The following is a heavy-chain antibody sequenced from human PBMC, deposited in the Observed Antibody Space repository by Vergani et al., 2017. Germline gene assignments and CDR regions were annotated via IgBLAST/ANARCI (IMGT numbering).Heavy chain of an antibody. J-gene: IGHJ3*02. CDR1: GGSFSGYC. V-gene: IGHV4-34*01. Sequence: QVQLQQWGAGLLKPSETLSLTCAVYGGSFSGYCWSWIRQPPGKGLEWIGEINHSGGTNYNPSLKSRVTISVDTSKNQFSLKLSSVTAADTAVYYCAIGSNYDSSGYYAFDIWGQGTMGTVSS. D-gene: IGHD3-22*01. CDR2: INHSGGT. CDR3: AIGSNYDSSGYYAFDI.